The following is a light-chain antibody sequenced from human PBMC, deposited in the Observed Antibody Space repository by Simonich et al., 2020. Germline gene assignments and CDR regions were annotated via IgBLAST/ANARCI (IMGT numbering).Light chain of an antibody. CDR2: WAS. J-gene: IGKJ4*01. V-gene: IGKV4-1*01. CDR1: QSVLYSSNNKNY. CDR3: QQYYSTPLT. Sequence: DIVMTQSPDSLAVSLVERATINCKSSQSVLYSSNNKNYLAWYQQKPGQPPKLHIYWASTRESGVPDRFSGSGSGTDFTLTISSLQAEDVAVYYCQQYYSTPLTFGGGTKVEIK.